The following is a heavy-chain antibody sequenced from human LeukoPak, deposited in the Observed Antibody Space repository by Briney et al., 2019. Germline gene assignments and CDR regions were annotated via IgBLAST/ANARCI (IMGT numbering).Heavy chain of an antibody. Sequence: KPSQTLCLTSTVYDGSISSHYWSWIRQPPGKGLEWIGYIYYSGSTNYNPSLKSRVTISVDTSKNQFSLKLSSVTAADTAVYYCARDRGSSLYGGWFDPWCQGTLVTGSS. CDR2: IYYSGST. J-gene: IGHJ5*02. D-gene: IGHD6-13*01. V-gene: IGHV4-59*11. CDR3: ARDRGSSLYGGWFDP. CDR1: DGSISSHY.